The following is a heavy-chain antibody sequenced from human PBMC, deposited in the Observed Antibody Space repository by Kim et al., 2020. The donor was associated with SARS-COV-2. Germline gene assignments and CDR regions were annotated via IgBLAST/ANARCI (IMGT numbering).Heavy chain of an antibody. J-gene: IGHJ4*02. Sequence: SETLSLTCAVYGGSFSGYYWSWIRQPPGKGLEWIGEINHSGSTNYNPSLKSRVTISVDTSKNQFSLKLSSVTAAETAVYYCARGNVDTAIFHLDYWGQGT. CDR3: ARGNVDTAIFHLDY. CDR1: GGSFSGYY. CDR2: INHSGST. D-gene: IGHD5-18*01. V-gene: IGHV4-34*01.